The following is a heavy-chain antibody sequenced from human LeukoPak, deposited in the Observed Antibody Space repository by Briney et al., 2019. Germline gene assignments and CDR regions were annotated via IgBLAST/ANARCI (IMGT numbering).Heavy chain of an antibody. CDR1: GYTFTSYA. CDR3: ARGMAPPGSLYYYGSGSPYYGMDV. V-gene: IGHV7-4-1*02. Sequence: ASVKVSCKASGYTFTSYAMNWVRQAPGQGLEWMGWINTNTGNPTYAQGFTGRFVFSLDTSVSTAYLQISSLKAEDTAVYYCARGMAPPGSLYYYGSGSPYYGMDVWGQGTTVTVSS. CDR2: INTNTGNP. J-gene: IGHJ6*02. D-gene: IGHD3-10*01.